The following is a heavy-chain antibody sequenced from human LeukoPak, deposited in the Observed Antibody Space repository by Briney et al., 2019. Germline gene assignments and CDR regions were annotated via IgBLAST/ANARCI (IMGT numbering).Heavy chain of an antibody. CDR1: GFAFSSFA. V-gene: IGHV3-23*01. D-gene: IGHD1-26*01. CDR3: AKGVGTNKGGYYFDY. J-gene: IGHJ4*02. CDR2: ISGSGGST. Sequence: PGGSLRLSCAASGFAFSSFAMSWVRQAPGKGLDWVSSISGSGGSTCYADSVKGRFTISRDSSKNTLYLQMNSLRAKDTAVYYCAKGVGTNKGGYYFDYWGQGTPVTVSS.